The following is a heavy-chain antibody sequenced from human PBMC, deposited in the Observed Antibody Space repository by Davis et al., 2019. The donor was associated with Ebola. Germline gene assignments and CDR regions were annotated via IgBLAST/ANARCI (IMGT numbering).Heavy chain of an antibody. D-gene: IGHD1-26*01. CDR2: IYNGGST. J-gene: IGHJ6*02. V-gene: IGHV3-53*01. Sequence: GGSLRLSCAASGFTVSSNYMSWVRQAPGKGLEWVSVIYNGGSTYYADSVKGRFTISRDNSKNTLYLQMNSLRAEDTAVYYCAKEMDSGSSLYYYYYYGMDVWGQGTTVTVSS. CDR1: GFTVSSNY. CDR3: AKEMDSGSSLYYYYYYGMDV.